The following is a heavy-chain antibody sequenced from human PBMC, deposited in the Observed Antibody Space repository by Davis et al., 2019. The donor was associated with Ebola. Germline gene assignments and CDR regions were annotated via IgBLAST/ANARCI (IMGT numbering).Heavy chain of an antibody. J-gene: IGHJ4*02. CDR2: FNPHNGNT. CDR1: GYSFTTYG. V-gene: IGHV1-18*01. D-gene: IGHD1-1*01. Sequence: AASVKVSCKASGYSFTTYGMNWVRQAPGQGLEWMGWFNPHNGNTNYAQNVQGRVIMTSDTATTTAYMEVGSLRSDDTAVYYCARAQFPTTSDHWGQGTLVTVSS. CDR3: ARAQFPTTSDH.